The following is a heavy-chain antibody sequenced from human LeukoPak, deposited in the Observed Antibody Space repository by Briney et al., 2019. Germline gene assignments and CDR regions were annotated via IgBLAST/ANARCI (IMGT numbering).Heavy chain of an antibody. V-gene: IGHV1-46*01. CDR1: GYTFSTYY. CDR2: IHPTDGST. J-gene: IGHJ4*02. D-gene: IGHD3-10*01. Sequence: ASVKVSCKTSGYTFSTYYMHWVRQAPGQGLEWLGIIHPTDGSTSYTQKIQGRVTMTRDAATGTVSLELSSLRSEDTAVYWCAGANGGGLDYWGQGTLITVSS. CDR3: AGANGGGLDY.